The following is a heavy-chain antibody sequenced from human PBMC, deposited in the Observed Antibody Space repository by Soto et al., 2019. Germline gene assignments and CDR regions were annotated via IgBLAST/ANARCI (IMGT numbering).Heavy chain of an antibody. CDR2: IYYSGST. V-gene: IGHV4-39*01. J-gene: IGHJ6*02. Sequence: SETLSLTCTVSGGSISSSSYYWGWIRQPPGKGLEWIGSIYYSGSTYYNPSLKSRVTISVDTSKNQFSLKLSPVTAADTAVYYCARRAWIQLWLPYYYYYGMDVWGQGTTVTVSS. CDR1: GGSISSSSYY. CDR3: ARRAWIQLWLPYYYYYGMDV. D-gene: IGHD5-18*01.